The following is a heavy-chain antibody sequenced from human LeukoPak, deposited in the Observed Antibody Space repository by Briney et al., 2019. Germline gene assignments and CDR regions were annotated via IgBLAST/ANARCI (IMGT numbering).Heavy chain of an antibody. CDR2: VYYTGST. CDR3: ARGDRDPSRPDY. CDR1: GGSISTYY. Sequence: SETLSLTCAVPGGSISTYYWSWIRQTPGKGLECVGYVYYTGSTNYNPSLKSRVTISVDTSKNQVSLKLTSVTAADTAVYYCARGDRDPSRPDYWGQGTLVTVSS. J-gene: IGHJ4*02. D-gene: IGHD1-26*01. V-gene: IGHV4-59*01.